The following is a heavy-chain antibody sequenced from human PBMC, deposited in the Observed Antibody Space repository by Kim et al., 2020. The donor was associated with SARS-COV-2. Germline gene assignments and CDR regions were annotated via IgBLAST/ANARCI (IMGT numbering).Heavy chain of an antibody. CDR3: ARDILTGPNTPCGMDV. J-gene: IGHJ6*02. V-gene: IGHV3-23*01. Sequence: GGSLRLSCAASGFTFSSYAMSWVRQAPGKGLEWVSAISGSGGSTYYADSVKGRFTISRDNSKNTLYLQMNSLRAEDTAVYYCARDILTGPNTPCGMDVWGQGTTVTVSS. CDR2: ISGSGGST. CDR1: GFTFSSYA. D-gene: IGHD3-9*01.